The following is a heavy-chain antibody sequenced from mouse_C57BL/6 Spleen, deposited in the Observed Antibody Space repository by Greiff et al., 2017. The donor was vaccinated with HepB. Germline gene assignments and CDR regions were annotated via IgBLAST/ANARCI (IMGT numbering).Heavy chain of an antibody. D-gene: IGHD2-13*01. Sequence: LQQSGAELVRPGASVKMSCKASGYTFTSYNMHWVNQTPRQGLEWIGAIYPGNGDTSYKQKFKGKATLTVDKSSSTAYMQLSSLTSEDSAVYYYAREEGPPESGDMDYWGQGTSVTVSS. CDR3: AREEGPPESGDMDY. V-gene: IGHV1-12*01. CDR1: GYTFTSYN. CDR2: IYPGNGDT. J-gene: IGHJ4*01.